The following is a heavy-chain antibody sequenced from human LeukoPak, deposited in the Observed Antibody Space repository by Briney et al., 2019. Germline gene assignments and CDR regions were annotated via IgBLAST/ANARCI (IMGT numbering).Heavy chain of an antibody. V-gene: IGHV3-9*01. J-gene: IGHJ4*02. CDR1: GFTFDDYA. CDR2: ISWNSGGI. Sequence: PGGSLRLSCAASGFTFDDYAMHWVRQAPGKGLEWVSGISWNSGGIGYADSVKGRFTISRDNAKNSLYLQMNSLRAEDTALYYCAKDVSGMVRGVAFDYWGQGTLVTVSS. CDR3: AKDVSGMVRGVAFDY. D-gene: IGHD3-10*01.